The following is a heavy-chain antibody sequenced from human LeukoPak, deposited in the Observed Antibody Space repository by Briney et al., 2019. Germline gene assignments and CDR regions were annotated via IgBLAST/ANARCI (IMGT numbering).Heavy chain of an antibody. CDR1: GFTFTRNC. V-gene: IGHV3-30*03. Sequence: GRSLRLSCVASGFTFTRNCMHWVRQAPGKGLEGVAAIPHDGSNALYADSVKGRFTISRDDSKNTQYLQMNSLRIEDSAMYYCATGSDYYYASWGRGTLVTVSS. CDR3: ATGSDYYYAS. D-gene: IGHD3-3*01. J-gene: IGHJ5*02. CDR2: IPHDGSNA.